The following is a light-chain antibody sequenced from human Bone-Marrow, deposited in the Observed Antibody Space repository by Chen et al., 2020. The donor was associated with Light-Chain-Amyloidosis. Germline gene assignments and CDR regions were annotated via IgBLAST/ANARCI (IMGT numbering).Light chain of an antibody. CDR1: QSLLYSNGNNY. J-gene: IGKJ4*01. V-gene: IGKV2-28*01. CDR3: MQPRYTPLT. CDR2: LVT. Sequence: IVMTQSPLSLPVTPGEPASSSCRSSQSLLYSNGNNYLSWYLQKPGQSQQLLIYLVTTRASGVPDRFSGSGSGTDFTLRISRVEAEDVESYYCMQPRYTPLTVGAGTKVEIK.